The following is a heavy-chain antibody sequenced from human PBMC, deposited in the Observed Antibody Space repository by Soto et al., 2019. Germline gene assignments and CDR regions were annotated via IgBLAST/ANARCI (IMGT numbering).Heavy chain of an antibody. D-gene: IGHD3-10*01. CDR2: IYYSGST. J-gene: IGHJ6*02. V-gene: IGHV4-31*03. CDR3: ARTMVRGVFMDV. CDR1: GGSISRGGYY. Sequence: SXTLSLTCTVSGGSISRGGYYWIWIRQHPWKGLEWIGYIYYSGSTYYNPSLKSRVTISVDTSKNQFSLKLSSVTAADTAVYYCARTMVRGVFMDVWGQGTTVTVSS.